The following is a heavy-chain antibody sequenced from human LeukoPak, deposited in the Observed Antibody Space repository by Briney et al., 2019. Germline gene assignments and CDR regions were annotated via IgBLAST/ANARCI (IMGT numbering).Heavy chain of an antibody. J-gene: IGHJ4*02. V-gene: IGHV3-23*01. D-gene: IGHD3-22*01. CDR1: GFTFSSYA. CDR2: ISGSGGST. Sequence: AGGSLRLSCAASGFTFSSYAMSWVRQAPGKGLEWVSAISGSGGSTYYADSVKGRFTISRDNSKNTLYLQMNSLRAEDTAVYYCAREVGYYYDSSGYLDYWGQGTLVTVSS. CDR3: AREVGYYYDSSGYLDY.